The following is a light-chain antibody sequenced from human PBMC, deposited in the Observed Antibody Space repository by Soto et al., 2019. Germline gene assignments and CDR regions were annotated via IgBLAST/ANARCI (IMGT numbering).Light chain of an antibody. Sequence: DIQMTQSPSSLSASVGDRVTITCRASQGIDTYLAWFQQKPGKAPKTLIYAASSLHSGVPSRFSGSGFGTDFTLTISSLQPEDFATYYCQHYNGYPQTFGPGTRLDIK. J-gene: IGKJ5*01. CDR1: QGIDTY. CDR3: QHYNGYPQT. V-gene: IGKV1-16*01. CDR2: AAS.